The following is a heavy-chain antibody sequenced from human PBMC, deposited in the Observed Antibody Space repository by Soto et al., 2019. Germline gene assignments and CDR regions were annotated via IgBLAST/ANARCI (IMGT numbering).Heavy chain of an antibody. D-gene: IGHD6-13*01. J-gene: IGHJ5*02. CDR2: IYYSGST. CDR1: GGSISSGGYY. CDR3: ARDVRAAAGHNWFDP. V-gene: IGHV4-31*03. Sequence: QVQLQESGPGLVKPSQTLFLTCTVSGGSISSGGYYWSWIRQHPGKGLEWIGYIYYSGSTYYNPSLKSRVTISVDTSKNQFSLKLSSVTAADTAVYYCARDVRAAAGHNWFDPWGQGTLVTVSS.